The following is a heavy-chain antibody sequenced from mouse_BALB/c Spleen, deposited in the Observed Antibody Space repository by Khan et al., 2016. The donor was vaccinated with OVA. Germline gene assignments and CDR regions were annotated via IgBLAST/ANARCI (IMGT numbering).Heavy chain of an antibody. J-gene: IGHJ1*01. CDR2: IHYSGST. V-gene: IGHV3-1*02. Sequence: EVQLQESGPDLVKPSQSLSLTCTVTGYSFTSVYNWHWIRQFPGNKLEWMGYIHYSGSTNYTPSLKSRFSITRDTSKNQFFLQLNSVTTEDTATYYCARDYYGNWYFDVWGAGTTVTVSS. CDR1: GYSFTSVYN. D-gene: IGHD1-2*01. CDR3: ARDYYGNWYFDV.